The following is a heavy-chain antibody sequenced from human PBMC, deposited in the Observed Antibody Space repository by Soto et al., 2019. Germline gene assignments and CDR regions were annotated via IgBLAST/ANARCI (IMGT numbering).Heavy chain of an antibody. D-gene: IGHD2-21*02. CDR1: GYTFTSYY. CDR2: INPSGGST. V-gene: IGHV1-46*01. J-gene: IGHJ6*02. CDR3: AGGIVVVTAIWVATPYGMDV. Sequence: ASVKVSCKASGYTFTSYYMHWVRQAPGQGLEWMGIINPSGGSTSYAQKFQGRVTMTRDTSTSTVYMELSSLRSEDTAVYYCAGGIVVVTAIWVATPYGMDVWGQGTTVTVS.